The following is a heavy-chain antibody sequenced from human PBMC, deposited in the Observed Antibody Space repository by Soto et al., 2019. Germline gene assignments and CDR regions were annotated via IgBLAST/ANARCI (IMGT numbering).Heavy chain of an antibody. V-gene: IGHV3-23*01. Sequence: PGGSLRLSCAASGFTFSSYAMSWVRQAPGKGLGWVSAISGSGGSTYYADSVKGRFTISRDNSKNTLYLQMNSLRAEDTAVYYCAKVRISSGWYYFDYWGQGTLVTVSS. CDR3: AKVRISSGWYYFDY. D-gene: IGHD6-19*01. J-gene: IGHJ4*02. CDR2: ISGSGGST. CDR1: GFTFSSYA.